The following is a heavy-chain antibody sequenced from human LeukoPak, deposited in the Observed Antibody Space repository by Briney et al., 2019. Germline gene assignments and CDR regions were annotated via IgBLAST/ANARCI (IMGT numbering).Heavy chain of an antibody. CDR1: GGSISSNTYY. D-gene: IGHD3-10*01. CDR3: ARQMVRGVITG. J-gene: IGHJ4*02. Sequence: SETLSLTCTVSGGSISSNTYYWGWIRQPPGKGLEWIGSFYYSGSTYYNPSLKSRVTISVDTSKNQFSLKLSSVTAADTAVYYCARQMVRGVITGWGQGTLVTVSS. CDR2: FYYSGST. V-gene: IGHV4-39*01.